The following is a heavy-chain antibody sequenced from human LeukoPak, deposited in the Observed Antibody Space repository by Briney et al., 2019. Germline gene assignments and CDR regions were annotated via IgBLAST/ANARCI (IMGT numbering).Heavy chain of an antibody. CDR1: GFTFSSYE. CDR3: AREYYYYYMDV. Sequence: PGGSLRLSCAASGFTFSSYEMNWARQAPGKGLEWVSYISSSGSTIYYADSVKGRFTISRDNAKNSLYLQLNSLRAEDTAVYYCAREYYYYYMDVWGKGTTVTVSS. CDR2: ISSSGSTI. J-gene: IGHJ6*03. V-gene: IGHV3-48*03.